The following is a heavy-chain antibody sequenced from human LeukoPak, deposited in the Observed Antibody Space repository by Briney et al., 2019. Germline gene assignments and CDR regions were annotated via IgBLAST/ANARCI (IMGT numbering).Heavy chain of an antibody. CDR1: GFTFSSNA. CDR3: AAYSGYGSYFDF. Sequence: PGGPLRSSCAASGFTFSSNALSWVPQAPGKGLEWVSAISGSGGSTYSANSVKGRFTISRDNSKDTLYLKMNSLRAEDTAVYYCAAYSGYGSYFDFWGQGTLVTVSS. CDR2: ISGSGGST. V-gene: IGHV3-23*01. J-gene: IGHJ4*02. D-gene: IGHD5-12*01.